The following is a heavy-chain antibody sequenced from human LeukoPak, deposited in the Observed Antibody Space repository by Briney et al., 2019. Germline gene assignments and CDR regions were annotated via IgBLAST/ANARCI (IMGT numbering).Heavy chain of an antibody. CDR2: LSHDGNNE. CDR1: GFTFSSYG. CDR3: AKDNYYGSSAVIDY. Sequence: RGSLRLSCAASGFTFSSYGMHWVRQAPGKGLEWVAALSHDGNNEFYADSVKGRFTISRDNSKSTLYLQMNSLRAGDTATFYRAKDNYYGSSAVIDYWGQGALVTVSS. V-gene: IGHV3-30*18. D-gene: IGHD3-22*01. J-gene: IGHJ4*02.